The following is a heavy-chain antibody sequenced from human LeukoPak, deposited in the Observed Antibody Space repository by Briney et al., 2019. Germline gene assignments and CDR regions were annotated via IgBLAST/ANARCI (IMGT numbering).Heavy chain of an antibody. Sequence: SGGSLRLSCAASRFTFSRYWMSWVRQAPGKGLEWVANIKQDGSEKYYVDSVKGRFTISRDNAKNTLYLQMNSLRGEDTAIYYCAKDLWWFGEFPNAFENWGQGTMVTGSS. J-gene: IGHJ3*02. V-gene: IGHV3-7*01. CDR1: RFTFSRYW. CDR3: AKDLWWFGEFPNAFEN. CDR2: IKQDGSEK. D-gene: IGHD3-10*01.